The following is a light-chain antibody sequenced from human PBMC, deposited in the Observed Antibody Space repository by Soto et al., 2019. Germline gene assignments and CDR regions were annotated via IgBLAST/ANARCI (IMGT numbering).Light chain of an antibody. Sequence: EIVMTQTPGTRSVSPGERATLSCRASESVDRYLAWYQQKPGQAPRLLIYGASTRATGVPARFSGSGSGTEFTLTISSLQSEVFAVYFCQQCSEWPLITFGQGTRLEAK. CDR2: GAS. CDR3: QQCSEWPLIT. V-gene: IGKV3-15*01. J-gene: IGKJ5*01. CDR1: ESVDRY.